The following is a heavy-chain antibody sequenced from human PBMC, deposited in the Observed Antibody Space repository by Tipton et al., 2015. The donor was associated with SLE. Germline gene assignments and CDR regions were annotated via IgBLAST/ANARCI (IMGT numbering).Heavy chain of an antibody. V-gene: IGHV4-61*02. J-gene: IGHJ4*02. Sequence: TLSLTCTVSGVSISSGNYYWSWIRQPAGKGLEWIGRIYTSGSTKYSPSLKSRVTISLDTSKNQVSLNLSSVSAADTAIYYCAGYYDFLSGYLGFWGQGTLVTVSS. CDR1: GVSISSGNYY. CDR2: IYTSGST. D-gene: IGHD3-3*01. CDR3: AGYYDFLSGYLGF.